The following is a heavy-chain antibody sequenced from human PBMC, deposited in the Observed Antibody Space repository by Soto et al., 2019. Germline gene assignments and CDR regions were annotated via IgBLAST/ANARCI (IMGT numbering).Heavy chain of an antibody. V-gene: IGHV4-39*02. CDR2: IYYSGST. CDR3: AREEVATIRIDY. J-gene: IGHJ4*02. CDR1: GGSISSSSYY. Sequence: SETLSLTCTVSGGSISSSSYYWGWIRQPPGKGLEWIGSIYYSGSTYYNPSLKSRVTISVDTSKNQFSLKLSSVTAADTAVYYCAREEVATIRIDYWGQGTLVTVSS. D-gene: IGHD5-12*01.